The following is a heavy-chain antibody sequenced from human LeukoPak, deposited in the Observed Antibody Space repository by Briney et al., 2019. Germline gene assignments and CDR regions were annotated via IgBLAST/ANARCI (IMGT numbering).Heavy chain of an antibody. Sequence: ASVKVSCKASGYTFTSYDINWVRQATGQGLEWMGWMNPNSGNTGYAQKSQGRVTMTRNTSISTAYMELSSLRSEDTAVYYCAIASRYYDIWSGYYYYYYGMDVWGQGTTVTVSS. CDR2: MNPNSGNT. J-gene: IGHJ6*02. V-gene: IGHV1-8*01. D-gene: IGHD3-3*01. CDR1: GYTFTSYD. CDR3: AIASRYYDIWSGYYYYYYGMDV.